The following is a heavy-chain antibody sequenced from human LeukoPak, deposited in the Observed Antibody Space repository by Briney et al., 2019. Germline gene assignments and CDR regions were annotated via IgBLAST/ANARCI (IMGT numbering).Heavy chain of an antibody. V-gene: IGHV3-21*01. CDR3: ASGILDYDFWSGSLYFDY. D-gene: IGHD3-3*01. Sequence: GGSLRLSCAASGFTFSSYSMNWVRQAPGQGLEWVSSISSSSYIYYADSVKGRFTISRDNATNSLYLQMNSLRAEDTAVYYCASGILDYDFWSGSLYFDYWGQGTLVTVSS. CDR2: ISSSSYI. J-gene: IGHJ4*02. CDR1: GFTFSSYS.